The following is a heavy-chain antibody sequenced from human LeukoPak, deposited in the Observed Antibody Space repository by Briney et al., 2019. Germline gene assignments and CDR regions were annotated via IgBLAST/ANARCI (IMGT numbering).Heavy chain of an antibody. V-gene: IGHV1-69-2*01. CDR3: ARVDGDTPHVRPFDP. CDR1: GYIFTDHY. D-gene: IGHD5-18*01. J-gene: IGHJ5*02. CDR2: VDPDDGGT. Sequence: ATVKISCKASGYIFTDHYIQWVQQAPGKGLEWMGRVDPDDGGTIYAERFQGRLTITADTSTDTVYMELTSLKSADTAVYYCARVDGDTPHVRPFDPWGQGTLVTVSS.